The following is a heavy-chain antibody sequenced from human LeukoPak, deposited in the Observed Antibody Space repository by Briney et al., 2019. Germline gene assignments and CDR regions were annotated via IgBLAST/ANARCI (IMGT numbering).Heavy chain of an antibody. CDR3: ARSFGSGSYYYYMDV. J-gene: IGHJ6*03. D-gene: IGHD3-10*01. CDR2: ISGYNGNT. V-gene: IGHV1-18*01. Sequence: GASVKVSCKASGYTFTSYDVSWVRQAPGQGLEWMGWISGYNGNTNYAQKLQGRVTMTTDTSATTAYMELRSLRSDDTAVYYCARSFGSGSYYYYMDVWGKGTTVTVSS. CDR1: GYTFTSYD.